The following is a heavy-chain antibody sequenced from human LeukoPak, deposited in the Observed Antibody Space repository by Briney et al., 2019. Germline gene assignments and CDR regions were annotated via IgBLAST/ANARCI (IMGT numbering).Heavy chain of an antibody. CDR1: GFTFSSYW. J-gene: IGHJ6*03. Sequence: PGGSLRLSCAASGFTFSSYWMSWVRQAPGKGLEWAATINQDGSEKYYVDSVKGRFTITRDNAKNPLFLQMNSLRAEDTTVYYCARNYYGSMDVWGKGTTVTISS. CDR2: INQDGSEK. D-gene: IGHD3-10*01. V-gene: IGHV3-7*01. CDR3: ARNYYGSMDV.